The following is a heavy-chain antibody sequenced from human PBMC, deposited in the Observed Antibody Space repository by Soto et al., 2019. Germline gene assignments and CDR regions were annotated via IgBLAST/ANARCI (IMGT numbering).Heavy chain of an antibody. V-gene: IGHV4-4*07. CDR2: IYTSGST. CDR3: ASLNCSGGSCYPYYFDY. CDR1: GGSITSYY. Sequence: SEPLSLTCTVSGGSITSYYWSWIRQPAGKGLEWIGRIYTSGSTHYNPSLNSRVTMSVDTSENQFSLKLSSVTAADTAVYYCASLNCSGGSCYPYYFDYWGQGTLVTVSS. D-gene: IGHD2-15*01. J-gene: IGHJ4*02.